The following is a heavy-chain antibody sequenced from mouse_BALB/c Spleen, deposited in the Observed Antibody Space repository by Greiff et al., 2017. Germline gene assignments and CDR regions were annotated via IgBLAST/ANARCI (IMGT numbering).Heavy chain of an antibody. CDR2: ISSGSSTI. J-gene: IGHJ4*01. V-gene: IGHV5-17*02. D-gene: IGHD2-1*01. Sequence: EVKLVESGGGLVQPGGSRKLSCAASGFTFSSFGMHWVRQAPEKGLEWVAYISSGSSTIYYADTVKGRFTISRDNPKNTLFLQMTSLRSEDTAMYYCARDGNYYSYAMDYWGQGTSVTVSS. CDR3: ARDGNYYSYAMDY. CDR1: GFTFSSFG.